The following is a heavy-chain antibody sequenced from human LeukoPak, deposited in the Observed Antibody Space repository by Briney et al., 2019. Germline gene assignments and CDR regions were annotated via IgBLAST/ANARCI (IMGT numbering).Heavy chain of an antibody. CDR2: IRRNSCHV. Sequence: GGSLRLSWAASGLTFSEYSMKWVREARGKGVEWVSSIRRNSCHVYYGGSVGGGFTISRDDARTSLFLEMNSLRAEDMAVYYCVRDFMAMGGTTAYLHYWGQGTLVTVAS. J-gene: IGHJ1*01. D-gene: IGHD1-26*01. CDR1: GLTFSEYS. V-gene: IGHV3-21*01. CDR3: VRDFMAMGGTTAYLHY.